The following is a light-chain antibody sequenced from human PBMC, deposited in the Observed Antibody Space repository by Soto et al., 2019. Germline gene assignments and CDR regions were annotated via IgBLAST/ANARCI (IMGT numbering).Light chain of an antibody. J-gene: IGKJ1*01. CDR1: QTVDNR. CDR2: DAS. Sequence: ERGMTQSPATLSVSPGERATLSCRASQTVDNRLAWYQHKPGQAPRLLIYDASTRATGIPARFSGSGSGTEFTLTISSLQSEDFAIYYCHQYNNWPETLGQGTKVEIK. V-gene: IGKV3-15*01. CDR3: HQYNNWPET.